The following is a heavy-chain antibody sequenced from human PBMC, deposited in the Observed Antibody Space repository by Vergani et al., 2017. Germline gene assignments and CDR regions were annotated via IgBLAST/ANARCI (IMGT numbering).Heavy chain of an antibody. CDR2: IDHTGRP. Sequence: QVQLQQWGGGLLKPSETLSLTCVVNGGSFTSYHWTWIRQSPGEGLEWVGDIDHTGRPDYNPSLKSRLTMSVDKSRNQFSLTLNSVTATDTAIYCCARVNTETNGHLSYYYYMDVWGQGTAVTVS. CDR1: GGSFTSYH. V-gene: IGHV4-34*01. CDR3: ARVNTETNGHLSYYYYMDV. D-gene: IGHD4-11*01. J-gene: IGHJ6*03.